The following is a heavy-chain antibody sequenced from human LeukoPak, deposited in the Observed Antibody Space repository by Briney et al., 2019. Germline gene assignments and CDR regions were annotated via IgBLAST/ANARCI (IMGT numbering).Heavy chain of an antibody. D-gene: IGHD4-17*01. CDR2: ISGSGGST. V-gene: IGHV3-23*01. Sequence: GGSLRLSCAASGFTFSSYAMSWVRQAPGKGLEWVSAISGSGGSTYYADSVKGRFTISRDNSENTLYLQMNSLRAEDTAVYYCAKDHDYGDYYFDYWGQGTLVTVSS. CDR1: GFTFSSYA. J-gene: IGHJ4*02. CDR3: AKDHDYGDYYFDY.